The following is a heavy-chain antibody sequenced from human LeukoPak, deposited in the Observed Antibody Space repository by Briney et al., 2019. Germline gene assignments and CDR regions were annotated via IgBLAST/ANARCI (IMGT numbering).Heavy chain of an antibody. CDR2: IKLDGSEK. CDR1: GFTFGKYW. D-gene: IGHD2/OR15-2a*01. V-gene: IGHV3-7*01. Sequence: GGSLRLSCVASGFTFGKYWMSWVRQAPGKGLEWVANIKLDGSEKNYVDSVKGRFTISRDNPKNTLYLQMNSLRAEDTAVYYCTRGKNFRADAFDIWGQGTMVTVSS. J-gene: IGHJ3*02. CDR3: TRGKNFRADAFDI.